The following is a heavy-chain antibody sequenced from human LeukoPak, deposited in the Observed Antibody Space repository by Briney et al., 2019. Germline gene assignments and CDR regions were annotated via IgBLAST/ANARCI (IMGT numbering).Heavy chain of an antibody. CDR3: ARARSLFDFWSGYYQYYFDY. CDR2: IYYSGST. V-gene: IGHV4-59*12. Sequence: SETLSLTCTVSGGSISSYHWSWIRQPPGKGLECIGFIYYSGSTNYNPSLKSRVTISVDTSKNQFSLKLSSVTAADTAVYYCARARSLFDFWSGYYQYYFDYWGQGTLVTVSS. D-gene: IGHD3-3*01. CDR1: GGSISSYH. J-gene: IGHJ4*02.